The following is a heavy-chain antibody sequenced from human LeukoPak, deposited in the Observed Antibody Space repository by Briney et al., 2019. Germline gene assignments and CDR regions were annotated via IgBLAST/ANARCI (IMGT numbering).Heavy chain of an antibody. D-gene: IGHD6-13*01. J-gene: IGHJ4*02. CDR2: INHSGSS. CDR1: GGSFSGYY. CDR3: ARGPLQTTAAAGTPFDH. V-gene: IGHV4-34*01. Sequence: SETLSLTCAVYGGSFSGYYWTWIRQPPGKGLEWIGEINHSGSSNYNPSLKSRVTISVDTSKNQFSLKLRSVTAADTAVYYCARGPLQTTAAAGTPFDHWGRGTLVTVSS.